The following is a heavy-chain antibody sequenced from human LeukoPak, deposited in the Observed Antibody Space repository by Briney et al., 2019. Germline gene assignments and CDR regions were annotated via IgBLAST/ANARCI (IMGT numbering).Heavy chain of an antibody. V-gene: IGHV3-21*01. CDR2: MSIISGIK. CDR1: GFTFSRYS. D-gene: IGHD6-6*01. J-gene: IGHJ4*02. Sequence: GGSLRLSCAASGFTFSRYSMNWVRQAPGKGLEWVSSMSIISGIKYYADSVKGRFTISRDSGENSLYLQMNSLRVEDTAVYYCAREFEYRTSGAGYWGQGTLVTVSS. CDR3: AREFEYRTSGAGY.